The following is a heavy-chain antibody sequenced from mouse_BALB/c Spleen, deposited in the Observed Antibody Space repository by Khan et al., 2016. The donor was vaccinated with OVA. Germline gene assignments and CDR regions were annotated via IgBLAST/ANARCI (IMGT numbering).Heavy chain of an antibody. Sequence: DVMLVESGGDLVKSGGSLKLSCAASGFTFSPYSMSWVRQTPDKRLEWVATISSDGDYTYYPASVKGRFNISRDNAKNTLYLQMSSLKSEDTAIYYCATHLTGSFAYWGQGTLVTVSA. CDR1: GFTFSPYS. CDR3: ATHLTGSFAY. V-gene: IGHV5-6*02. J-gene: IGHJ3*01. D-gene: IGHD4-1*01. CDR2: ISSDGDYT.